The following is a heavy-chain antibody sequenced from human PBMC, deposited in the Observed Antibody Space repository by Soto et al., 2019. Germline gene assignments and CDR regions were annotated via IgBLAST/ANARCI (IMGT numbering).Heavy chain of an antibody. CDR2: MYYSGTN. CDR3: ARHVYGVFGWFDP. V-gene: IGHV4-59*08. Sequence: QVQLQESGPGPVKPLETLSLTCKVSGDSLRSYYWSWIRQSPGKRLEWIGYMYYSGTNNYNPSLKSRVTLSVDAPKNQFSLNLSSVTAADTAVYYCARHVYGVFGWFDPWGQGSLVTVSS. CDR1: GDSLRSYY. J-gene: IGHJ5*02. D-gene: IGHD4-17*01.